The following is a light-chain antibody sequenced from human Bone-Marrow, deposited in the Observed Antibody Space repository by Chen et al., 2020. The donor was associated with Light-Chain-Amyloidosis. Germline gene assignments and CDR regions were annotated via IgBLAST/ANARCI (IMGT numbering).Light chain of an antibody. J-gene: IGLJ3*02. CDR1: SGSIATNY. Sequence: NFMLTQPHSVSESPGKTAIISCTRSSGSIATNYVQWYQQRPGSSPTTVIYEDDQRPSGVPDRFAGSIDRSSNSASLTISGLKTEDEADYYCQSYQGSSQGVFGGGTKLTVL. CDR2: EDD. CDR3: QSYQGSSQGV. V-gene: IGLV6-57*01.